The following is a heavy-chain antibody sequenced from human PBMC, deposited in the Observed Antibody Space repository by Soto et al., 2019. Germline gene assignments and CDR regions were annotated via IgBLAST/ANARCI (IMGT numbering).Heavy chain of an antibody. CDR1: GGSISISNW. V-gene: IGHV4-39*01. J-gene: IGHJ4*02. CDR2: LYYSGTT. Sequence: PSETLSLTCAVSGGSISISNWWSWVRQPPGKGLEWIGSLYYSGTTYYNPSLKSRVTISVDTSKNQFSLKLSSVTAADTAVYYCARQLGTTYFDYWGQGTLVTVSS. D-gene: IGHD1-26*01. CDR3: ARQLGTTYFDY.